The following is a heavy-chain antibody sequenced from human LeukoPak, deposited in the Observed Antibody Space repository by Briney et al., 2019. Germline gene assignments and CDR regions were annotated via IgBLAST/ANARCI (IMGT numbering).Heavy chain of an antibody. CDR2: INPSGGST. CDR3: ARVMSGYDSSGYSSKMFDY. V-gene: IGHV1-46*01. Sequence: ASVKASCKASGYTFTSYYMHWVRQAPGQGLEWMGIINPSGGSTSYAQKFQGRVTMTRDTSTSTVYMELSSLRSEDTAVYYCARVMSGYDSSGYSSKMFDYWGQGTLVTVSS. D-gene: IGHD3-22*01. J-gene: IGHJ4*02. CDR1: GYTFTSYY.